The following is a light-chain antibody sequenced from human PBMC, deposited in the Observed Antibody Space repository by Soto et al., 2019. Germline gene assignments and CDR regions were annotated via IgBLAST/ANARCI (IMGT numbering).Light chain of an antibody. CDR3: QEHNS. Sequence: ENVFAQSPATLFFSPGGKATPPCRASQNVNRYVAWYQQQPGQAPRLLIYDASTRAAGVPARFSGSGSGTDFSLSISSLEPEDFAVYYCQEHNSFGGGTKVDIK. CDR2: DAS. CDR1: QNVNRY. V-gene: IGKV3-11*01. J-gene: IGKJ4*01.